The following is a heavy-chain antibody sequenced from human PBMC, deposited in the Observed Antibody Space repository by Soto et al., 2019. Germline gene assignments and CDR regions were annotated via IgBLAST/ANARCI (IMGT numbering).Heavy chain of an antibody. V-gene: IGHV3-23*01. J-gene: IGHJ4*02. CDR2: ISGTGDST. Sequence: GGSLRLSCAAAGFTFSSYAMSWVRQAPGKGLEWVSAISGTGDSTYYADSVKGRFTISRDNSKNTLYLQINSLRAEDTAVYYCAKDRDSSGYYYRNYWGQGTLVTVSS. CDR3: AKDRDSSGYYYRNY. CDR1: GFTFSSYA. D-gene: IGHD3-22*01.